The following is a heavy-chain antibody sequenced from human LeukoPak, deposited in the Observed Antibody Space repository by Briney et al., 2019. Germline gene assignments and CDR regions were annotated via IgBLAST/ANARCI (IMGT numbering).Heavy chain of an antibody. CDR2: IYTSGST. D-gene: IGHD3-22*01. Sequence: PSQTLSLTCTVSGGSISSGSYYWSWIRQPAGKGLEWIGRIYTSGSTNYNPSLKSRVSISVDTSKDRFSLKLSSVTAADSAVYYCVRGWGSGYYFDYWGQGTLVTVSS. J-gene: IGHJ4*02. CDR1: GGSISSGSYY. CDR3: VRGWGSGYYFDY. V-gene: IGHV4-61*02.